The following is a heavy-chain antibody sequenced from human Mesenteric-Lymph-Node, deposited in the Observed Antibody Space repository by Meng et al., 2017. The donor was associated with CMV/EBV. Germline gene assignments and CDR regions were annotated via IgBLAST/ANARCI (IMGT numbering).Heavy chain of an antibody. V-gene: IGHV1-2*02. Sequence: ASVKVSCKASGYTFTGYYMHWVRQAPGQGLEWMGWINPNSGGTNYAQKFQGRVTMTRDTSISTAYMELSRLRSDDTAVYYCARDYSKVAFGMDVWGQGTSVTVSS. D-gene: IGHD5-12*01. J-gene: IGHJ6*02. CDR3: ARDYSKVAFGMDV. CDR1: GYTFTGYY. CDR2: INPNSGGT.